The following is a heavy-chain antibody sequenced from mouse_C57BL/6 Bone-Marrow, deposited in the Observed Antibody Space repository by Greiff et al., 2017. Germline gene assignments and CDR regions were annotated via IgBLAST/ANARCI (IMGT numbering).Heavy chain of an antibody. D-gene: IGHD2-3*01. V-gene: IGHV1-50*01. CDR2: IDPSDSYT. Sequence: QVHVKQSGAELVKPGASVQLSCKASGYPFTSYWMQWVKQRPGQGLAWIGEIDPSDSYTNSNQQFTGKATLTVDTSSCTAYRQRSSLTSEDSAVYNCARRDGYPWYGDVWGTGTTVTVSA. J-gene: IGHJ1*03. CDR1: GYPFTSYW. CDR3: ARRDGYPWYGDV.